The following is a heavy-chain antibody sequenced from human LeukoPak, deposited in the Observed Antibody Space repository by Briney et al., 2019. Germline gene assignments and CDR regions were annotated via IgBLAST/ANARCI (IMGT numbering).Heavy chain of an antibody. V-gene: IGHV3-64*01. Sequence: PGGSLRLSCAASGFTFSNHAMHWVRQAPGKGLEYVAAISASDGSTYYASSVKGRFTISRDNSKSSLYLQMGSLRDEDMAVYDCAREERGLAIDYWGQGSLVTVSS. D-gene: IGHD1-26*01. J-gene: IGHJ4*02. CDR3: AREERGLAIDY. CDR2: ISASDGST. CDR1: GFTFSNHA.